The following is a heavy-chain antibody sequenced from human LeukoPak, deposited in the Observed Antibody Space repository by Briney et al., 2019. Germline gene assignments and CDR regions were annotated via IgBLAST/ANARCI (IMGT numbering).Heavy chain of an antibody. CDR2: IYTSGST. CDR3: ARDKADYYGSGSYYTDKGNWFDP. CDR1: GGSISSYY. Sequence: EPSETLSLTCTVSGGSISSYYWSWIRQPAGKGLEWIGRIYTSGSTNYNPSLKSRVTMSVDTSKNQFSLKLSSVTAADTAVYYCARDKADYYGSGSYYTDKGNWFDPWGQGTLVTVSS. D-gene: IGHD3-10*01. V-gene: IGHV4-4*07. J-gene: IGHJ5*02.